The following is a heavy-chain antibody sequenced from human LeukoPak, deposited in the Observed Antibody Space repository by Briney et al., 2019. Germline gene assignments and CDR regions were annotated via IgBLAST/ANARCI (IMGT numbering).Heavy chain of an antibody. Sequence: NPGGSLRLSCAASGFTFSSYSMNWVRQAPGKGLEWVSSISSSSSYIYYADSVKGRFTISRDNAKNSLYLQMNSLRAEDTAVYYCARENIVLMVYAIGDWGQGTLVAVSS. CDR2: ISSSSSYI. CDR3: ARENIVLMVYAIGD. J-gene: IGHJ4*02. CDR1: GFTFSSYS. V-gene: IGHV3-21*01. D-gene: IGHD2-8*01.